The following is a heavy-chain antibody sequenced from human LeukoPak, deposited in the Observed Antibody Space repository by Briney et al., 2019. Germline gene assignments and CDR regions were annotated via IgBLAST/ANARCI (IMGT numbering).Heavy chain of an antibody. V-gene: IGHV3-9*01. J-gene: IGHJ6*02. CDR1: GFTFDDYA. CDR3: AKASAGWGYYYYYGMDV. CDR2: ISWNSGSI. Sequence: GGSLRLSCAASGFTFDDYAMHWVRQAPGRGLEWVSGISWNSGSIGYADSVKGRFTISRDNAKNSLYLQMNSLRAEDTALYYCAKASAGWGYYYYYGMDVWGQGTTVTVSS. D-gene: IGHD3-16*01.